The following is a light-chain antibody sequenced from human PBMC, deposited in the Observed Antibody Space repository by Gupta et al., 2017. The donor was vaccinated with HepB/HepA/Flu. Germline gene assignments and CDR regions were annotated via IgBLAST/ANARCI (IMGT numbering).Light chain of an antibody. CDR3: VLYIGTGVVV. CDR1: SGSVSATYY. J-gene: IGLJ2*01. V-gene: IGLV8-61*01. CDR2: ATN. Sequence: QSVVTQEPSFSVSPGATVPLTCGLTSGSVSATYYPSWYQQTPGQAPRMLIYATNSRSSGVPDRFSGSILGNKAALTITGVQAEDESDYYCVLYIGTGVVVIGGGTKLTVL.